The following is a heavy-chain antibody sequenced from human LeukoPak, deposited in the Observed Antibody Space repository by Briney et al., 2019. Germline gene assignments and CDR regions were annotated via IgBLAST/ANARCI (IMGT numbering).Heavy chain of an antibody. CDR3: AKDGEAGWNDVARD. J-gene: IGHJ4*02. D-gene: IGHD1-1*01. V-gene: IGHV3-43*01. CDR1: GFTFDDYT. Sequence: GGSLRLSCAASGFTFDDYTMHWARQAPGKGLEWVSLISWDGGSTYYADSVKGRFTISRDNSKNSLYLQMNSLRTEDTALYYCAKDGEAGWNDVARDWGQGTLVTVSS. CDR2: ISWDGGST.